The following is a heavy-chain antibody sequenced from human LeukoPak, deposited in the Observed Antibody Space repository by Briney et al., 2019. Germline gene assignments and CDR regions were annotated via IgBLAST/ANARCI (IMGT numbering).Heavy chain of an antibody. J-gene: IGHJ4*02. CDR1: GGSISSSSYY. CDR2: IYYSGST. CDR3: ARGWVTTVDY. V-gene: IGHV4-39*07. D-gene: IGHD4-17*01. Sequence: SETLSLTCTVSGGSISSSSYYWGWIRQPPGKGLEWIGSIYYSGSTYYNPSLKSRVTISVDTSKNQFSLKLSSVTAADTAVYYCARGWVTTVDYWGQGTLVTVSS.